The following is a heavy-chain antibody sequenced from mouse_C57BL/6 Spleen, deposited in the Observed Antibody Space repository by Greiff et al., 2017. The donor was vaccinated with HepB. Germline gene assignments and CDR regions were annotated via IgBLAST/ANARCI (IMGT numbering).Heavy chain of an antibody. CDR3: ARVDYYGYYAMDY. V-gene: IGHV5-16*01. Sequence: DVQLVESEGGLVQPGSSMKLSCTASGFTFSDYYMAWVRQVPEKGLEWVANINYDGSSTYYLDSLKSRFIISRDNAKNILYLQMSSLKSEDTATYYCARVDYYGYYAMDYWGQGTSVTVSS. CDR1: GFTFSDYY. CDR2: INYDGSST. D-gene: IGHD1-1*01. J-gene: IGHJ4*01.